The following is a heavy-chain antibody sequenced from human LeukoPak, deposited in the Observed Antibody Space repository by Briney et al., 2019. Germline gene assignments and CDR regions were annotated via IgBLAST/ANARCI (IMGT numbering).Heavy chain of an antibody. Sequence: SETLSLTCTVSGGSISSYYWSWIRQPPGKGLEWIGYIYYSVSTNYNPSLKSRVTISVDTSKNQFSLKLSSVTAADTAVYYCARSDYQLPDRYFDYWGQGTLVTVSS. CDR1: GGSISSYY. V-gene: IGHV4-59*08. CDR3: ARSDYQLPDRYFDY. CDR2: IYYSVST. J-gene: IGHJ4*02. D-gene: IGHD2-2*01.